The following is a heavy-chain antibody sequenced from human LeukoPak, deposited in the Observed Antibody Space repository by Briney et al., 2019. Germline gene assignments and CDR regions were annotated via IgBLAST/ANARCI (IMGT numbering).Heavy chain of an antibody. CDR2: IRFTGSYI. CDR3: AKAVIIALPFDY. V-gene: IGHV3-21*04. CDR1: GFTFSSYS. D-gene: IGHD3-16*02. Sequence: GGSLRLSCAASGFTFSSYSMNWVRQAPGRGLEWVSSIRFTGSYIYYADSVKGRFTISRDDAKNTLYLQMNSLRAEDTAVYYCAKAVIIALPFDYWGQGTLVTVSS. J-gene: IGHJ4*02.